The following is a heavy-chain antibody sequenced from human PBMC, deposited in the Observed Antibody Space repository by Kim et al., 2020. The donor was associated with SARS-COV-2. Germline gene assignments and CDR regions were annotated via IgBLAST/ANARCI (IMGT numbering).Heavy chain of an antibody. CDR2: ISGNGGRI. V-gene: IGHV3-23*01. Sequence: GGSLRLSCAASGFTFSTYPMSWVRQVPGKGLEWVSSISGNGGRIYYADSVKGRFTISRDNSKNTLYLQMNTLRAEDTALYYCAKDGRGSGSGSFYHFDFWGQGTLVTVSS. D-gene: IGHD3-10*01. CDR1: GFTFSTYP. J-gene: IGHJ4*02. CDR3: AKDGRGSGSGSFYHFDF.